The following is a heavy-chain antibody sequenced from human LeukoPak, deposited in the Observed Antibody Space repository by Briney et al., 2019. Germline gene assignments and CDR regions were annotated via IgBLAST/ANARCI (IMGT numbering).Heavy chain of an antibody. V-gene: IGHV3-30*04. J-gene: IGHJ4*02. Sequence: GGSLRLSCAASGFTFSSYAMHWVRQAPGKGLEWVAVISYDGSNKYYADSVKGRFTISRDNSKNTLYLQMNSLRAEDTAVYYCARGHSSSWYKDYWGQGTLVTVSS. CDR2: ISYDGSNK. D-gene: IGHD6-13*01. CDR3: ARGHSSSWYKDY. CDR1: GFTFSSYA.